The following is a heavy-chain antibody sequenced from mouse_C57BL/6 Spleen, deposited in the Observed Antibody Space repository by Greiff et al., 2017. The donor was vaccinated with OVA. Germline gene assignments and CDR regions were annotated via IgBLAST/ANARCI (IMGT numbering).Heavy chain of an antibody. V-gene: IGHV1-59*01. D-gene: IGHD1-1*01. Sequence: VQLQQPGAELVRPGTSVKLSCKASGYTFTSYWMHWVKQRPGQGLEWIGVIDPSDSYTNYNQKFKGKATLTVDTSSSTAYMQLSSLTSEDSAVYYCARSPYYYGSSYYFDYWGQGTTLTVSS. J-gene: IGHJ2*01. CDR3: ARSPYYYGSSYYFDY. CDR2: IDPSDSYT. CDR1: GYTFTSYW.